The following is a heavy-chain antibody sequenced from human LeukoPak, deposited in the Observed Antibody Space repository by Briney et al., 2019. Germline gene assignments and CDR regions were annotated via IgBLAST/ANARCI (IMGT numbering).Heavy chain of an antibody. Sequence: GASVKVSCKASGYTFTSYGINWVRQATGQGLEWMGWMNPNSGNTGYAQKFQGRVTMTRNTSISTAYMELSSLRSEDTAVYYCARERAVAGIFHFDYWGQGTLVTVSS. V-gene: IGHV1-8*02. J-gene: IGHJ4*02. CDR1: GYTFTSYG. D-gene: IGHD6-19*01. CDR3: ARERAVAGIFHFDY. CDR2: MNPNSGNT.